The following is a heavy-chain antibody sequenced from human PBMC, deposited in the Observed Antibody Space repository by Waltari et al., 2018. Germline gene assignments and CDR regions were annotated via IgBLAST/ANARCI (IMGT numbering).Heavy chain of an antibody. CDR1: GGSISSSSYY. J-gene: IGHJ4*02. Sequence: QLQLQESGPGLVKPSETLSLTCTVSGGSISSSSYYWGWIRQPPGKGLEWIGSIYYSGSTYYNPYLKSRVTISVDTSKNQFSLKLSSVTAADTAVYYCARDKSVYYDSSGYYQDYWGQGTLVTVSS. CDR2: IYYSGST. V-gene: IGHV4-39*07. D-gene: IGHD3-22*01. CDR3: ARDKSVYYDSSGYYQDY.